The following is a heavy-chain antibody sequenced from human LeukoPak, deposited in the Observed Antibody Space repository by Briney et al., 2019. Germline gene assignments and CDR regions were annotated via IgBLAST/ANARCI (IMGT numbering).Heavy chain of an antibody. CDR1: GYPFTTYG. V-gene: IGHV1-18*01. CDR2: ISAYNGNT. D-gene: IGHD1-26*01. Sequence: ASVKVSCKASGYPFTTYGIIWVRQAPGQGLEWMGWISAYNGNTNYAQKLQGRVTMTRDTSINTAYMELSSLRSGDTAVYYCARGRLIVGAPHLREDIWGQGTMVTVSS. CDR3: ARGRLIVGAPHLREDI. J-gene: IGHJ3*02.